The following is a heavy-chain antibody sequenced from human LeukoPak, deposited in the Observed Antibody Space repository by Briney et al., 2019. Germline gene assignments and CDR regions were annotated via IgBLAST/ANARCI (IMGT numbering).Heavy chain of an antibody. CDR3: AREQVLLYYFDY. V-gene: IGHV3-11*04. CDR1: GLTFSDSY. Sequence: SGGSLRLSCAASGLTFSDSYMNWIRQAPGKGLEWITYISGSGTTIYHADSVKGRFTISRDNSKNTLYLQMNSLRAEDTAVYYCAREQVLLYYFDYWGQGTLVTVSS. D-gene: IGHD3-10*01. CDR2: ISGSGTTI. J-gene: IGHJ4*02.